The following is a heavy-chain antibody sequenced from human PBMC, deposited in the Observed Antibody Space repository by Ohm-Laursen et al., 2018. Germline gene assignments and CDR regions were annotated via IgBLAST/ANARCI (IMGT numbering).Heavy chain of an antibody. J-gene: IGHJ4*02. CDR1: GGSIGSSTYY. Sequence: SDTLSLTCTVSGGSIGSSTYYWGWIRQPPGKGLEWIGSISYSGSTYYNPSLKSRVTISVDTSKNHFSLSLSSVTAAGTAVYYCAGRGYWGQGTLVTVS. V-gene: IGHV4-39*02. CDR2: ISYSGST. CDR3: AGRGY.